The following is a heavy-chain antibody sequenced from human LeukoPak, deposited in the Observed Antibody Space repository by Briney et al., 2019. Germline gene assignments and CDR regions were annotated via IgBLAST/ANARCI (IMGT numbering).Heavy chain of an antibody. CDR1: GGSISSGGYY. Sequence: PSETLSLTCTVSGGSISSGGYYWSWIRQHPGKGLEWIGYIYYSGSTYYNPSLKSRVTISVDTSKNQFSLKLSSVTAADTAVYYCARYGAAAKLDYWGQGTLVTVSS. V-gene: IGHV4-31*03. CDR3: ARYGAAAKLDY. CDR2: IYYSGST. D-gene: IGHD6-13*01. J-gene: IGHJ4*02.